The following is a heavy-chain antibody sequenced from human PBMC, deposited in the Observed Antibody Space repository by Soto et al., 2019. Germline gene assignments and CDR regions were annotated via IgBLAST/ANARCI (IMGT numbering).Heavy chain of an antibody. Sequence: ASVKVSCKASGYTFTSYAMHWVRQAPGQRLEWMGWINADNGNTKYSQKFQDRVTITRDTSASTVYMDLRSLRSEDTAVYYCATALGTSGWFDYWGQGTLVTVSS. V-gene: IGHV1-3*01. D-gene: IGHD6-19*01. CDR3: ATALGTSGWFDY. CDR1: GYTFTSYA. CDR2: INADNGNT. J-gene: IGHJ4*02.